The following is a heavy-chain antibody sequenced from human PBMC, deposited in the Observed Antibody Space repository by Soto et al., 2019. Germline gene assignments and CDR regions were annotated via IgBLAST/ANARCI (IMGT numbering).Heavy chain of an antibody. V-gene: IGHV4-31*03. CDR2: IYYSGSY. CDR1: GASITSGGYY. CDR3: TRSIQH. Sequence: QVQLQGSGPGLVKPSQTLSLTCTVSGASITSGGYYWSWIRQHPGKGLEWIGYIYYSGSYYYNPPLQSRVTISVDTSKNQFSLKLSSVTAADTAVYYCTRSIQHWGQGTLVTVAS. J-gene: IGHJ1*01.